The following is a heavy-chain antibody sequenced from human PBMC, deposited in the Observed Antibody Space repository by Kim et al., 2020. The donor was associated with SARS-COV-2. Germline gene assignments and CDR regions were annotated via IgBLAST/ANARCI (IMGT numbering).Heavy chain of an antibody. CDR2: IFFTGRN. V-gene: IGHV4-59*01. Sequence: SETLSLTCSVSGGSMRSFYWSWIRQPPGKGLEWIGYIFFTGRNNYNPFLKSRATLSGDTSMSQFSLRLTSVTAADTAVYYCARGKRDYYGSGVNFDSWGQGTLVTVSS. J-gene: IGHJ4*02. CDR3: ARGKRDYYGSGVNFDS. CDR1: GGSMRSFY. D-gene: IGHD3-10*01.